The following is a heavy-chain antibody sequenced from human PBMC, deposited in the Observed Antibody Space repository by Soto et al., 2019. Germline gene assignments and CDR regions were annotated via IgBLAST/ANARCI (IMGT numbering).Heavy chain of an antibody. V-gene: IGHV1-69*01. CDR1: GGTFSSSA. CDR3: ARGPYREGDYLLTGHYYYFGMDV. D-gene: IGHD3-9*01. Sequence: QVQLVQSGAEVKKPGSSVKVSCKASGGTFSSSAITWVRQAPGQGLEWMGGIIPIFRTANYAQKFQGRVTITADESTSTVYMELSSLRSEDTAVFYCARGPYREGDYLLTGHYYYFGMDVWGQGTTVTVSS. CDR2: IIPIFRTA. J-gene: IGHJ6*02.